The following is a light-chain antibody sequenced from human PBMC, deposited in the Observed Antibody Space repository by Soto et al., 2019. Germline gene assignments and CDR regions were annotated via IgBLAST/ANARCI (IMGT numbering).Light chain of an antibody. CDR3: HQYGISPPT. Sequence: EIVLTQSPATLSLSPGEGVTLSCRASQSVGSYLAWYQQKLGQAPRLLIYDASTRATDIPARFSGSGSGTDFTLTISSLEPEDFAVFYCHQYGISPPTFGPGTKVDIK. V-gene: IGKV3-11*01. J-gene: IGKJ1*01. CDR2: DAS. CDR1: QSVGSY.